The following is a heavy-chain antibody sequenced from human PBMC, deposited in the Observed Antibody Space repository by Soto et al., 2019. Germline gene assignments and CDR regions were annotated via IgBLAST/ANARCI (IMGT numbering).Heavy chain of an antibody. D-gene: IGHD6-19*01. J-gene: IGHJ6*02. Sequence: SVKVSCKASGYTFTGYYMHWVRQAPGQGLEWVGWINPNSGGTNYAQKFQGRVTMTRDTSISTAYMELSRLRSDDTAVYYCARDGEIEQWLVPDYYYGMDVWGQGTTVTVSS. CDR3: ARDGEIEQWLVPDYYYGMDV. CDR2: INPNSGGT. V-gene: IGHV1-2*02. CDR1: GYTFTGYY.